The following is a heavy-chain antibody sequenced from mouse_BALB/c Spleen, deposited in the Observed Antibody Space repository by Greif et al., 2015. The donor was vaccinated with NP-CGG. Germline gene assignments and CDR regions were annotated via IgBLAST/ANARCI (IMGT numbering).Heavy chain of an antibody. V-gene: IGHV14-3*02. CDR3: ARSPGWLQDAMDY. CDR2: IDPANGNT. D-gene: IGHD2-3*01. Sequence: VQLQQSGAELVKPGASVKLSCTASGFNIKDTYMHWVKQRPEQGLEWIGRIDPANGNTKYDPKFQGKATITADTSSNTAYLQLSSLTSEDTAVYYCARSPGWLQDAMDYWGQGTSVTVSS. CDR1: GFNIKDTY. J-gene: IGHJ4*01.